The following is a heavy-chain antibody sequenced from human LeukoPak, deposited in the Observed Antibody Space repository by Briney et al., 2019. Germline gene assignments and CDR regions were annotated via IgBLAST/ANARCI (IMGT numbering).Heavy chain of an antibody. CDR1: GGPISSYY. CDR3: ARTTEGGYSYGYFYYYMDV. Sequence: SETLSLTCTVSGGPISSYYWSWIRQPPGKGLEWIGYIYYSGSTNYKSSLKSRVTISVDTSKNQFSLKLSSVTAADTAVYYCARTTEGGYSYGYFYYYMDVWGKGTTVTISS. D-gene: IGHD5-18*01. CDR2: IYYSGST. V-gene: IGHV4-59*01. J-gene: IGHJ6*03.